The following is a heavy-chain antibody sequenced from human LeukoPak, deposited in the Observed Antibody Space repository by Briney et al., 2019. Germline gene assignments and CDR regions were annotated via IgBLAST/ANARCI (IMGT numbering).Heavy chain of an antibody. CDR2: IRYDGSNK. CDR1: GSTFSSYG. V-gene: IGHV3-30*02. D-gene: IGHD3-22*01. CDR3: AKEGRPLGTYYYDSSGYYPGYFDY. J-gene: IGHJ4*02. Sequence: GGSLRLSCAASGSTFSSYGMHWVRQAPGKGLEWVAFIRYDGSNKYYADSVKGRFTISRDNSKNTLYLQMNSLRAEDTAVYYCAKEGRPLGTYYYDSSGYYPGYFDYWGQGTLVTVSS.